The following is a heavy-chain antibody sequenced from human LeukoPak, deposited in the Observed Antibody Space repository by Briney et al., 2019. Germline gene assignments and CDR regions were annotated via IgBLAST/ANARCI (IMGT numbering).Heavy chain of an antibody. CDR2: INHSGST. CDR1: GGSFSGYY. V-gene: IGHV4-34*01. Sequence: NPSETLSLTCAVYGGSFSGYYWSWIRQPPGKGLEWIGEINHSGSTNYNPSLKSRVTISVDTSKNQFSLKLSSVTAADTAVYYCARVNGYSGYDYRTGRYNWFDPWGQGTLVTVSS. J-gene: IGHJ5*02. D-gene: IGHD5-12*01. CDR3: ARVNGYSGYDYRTGRYNWFDP.